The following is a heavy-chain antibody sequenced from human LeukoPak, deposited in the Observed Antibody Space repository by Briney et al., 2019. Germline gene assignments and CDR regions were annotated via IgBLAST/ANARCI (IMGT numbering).Heavy chain of an antibody. CDR3: ARDSSGSKDFYYYGMDV. CDR1: GFTDSSNY. J-gene: IGHJ6*02. V-gene: IGHV3-66*01. CDR2: IYSGGNT. D-gene: IGHD6-19*01. Sequence: GGPLRLSCAASGFTDSSNYMSWVRQAPGKGPEWVSVIYSGGNTYHADSVKGRFTISSDNSKNTLYLQMNSLTAEDTAVYYCARDSSGSKDFYYYGMDVGGQGTTVTVSS.